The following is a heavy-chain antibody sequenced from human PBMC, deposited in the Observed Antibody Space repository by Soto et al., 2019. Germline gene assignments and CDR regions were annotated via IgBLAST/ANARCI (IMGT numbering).Heavy chain of an antibody. CDR1: GFTLSAYD. J-gene: IGHJ6*02. CDR2: LGAADDP. D-gene: IGHD2-15*01. CDR3: ARAYSGRLPRRADYYYAMDV. Sequence: GGSLRLSCAASGFTLSAYDMHWVRQAEGKGLEWVSALGAADDPYYLVSVKGRFTISRENAKNSLYLQMNNLRAGDTAVYYCARAYSGRLPRRADYYYAMDVWGQGTTVTV. V-gene: IGHV3-13*05.